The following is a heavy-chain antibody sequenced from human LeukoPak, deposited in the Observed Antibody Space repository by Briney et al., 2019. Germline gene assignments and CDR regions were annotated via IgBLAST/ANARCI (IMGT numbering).Heavy chain of an antibody. V-gene: IGHV4-59*08. CDR2: MLYSGST. D-gene: IGHD3-16*02. Sequence: SETLSLTCTVSGASISNYYWSWLRQSPGKGLEWIGYMLYSGSTNQNPSLRSRVTISVDTSKNQVSLKLSSVTAADTAVYYCARSDIWGSYRFLDYWGQGALVTVSS. CDR3: ARSDIWGSYRFLDY. CDR1: GASISNYY. J-gene: IGHJ4*02.